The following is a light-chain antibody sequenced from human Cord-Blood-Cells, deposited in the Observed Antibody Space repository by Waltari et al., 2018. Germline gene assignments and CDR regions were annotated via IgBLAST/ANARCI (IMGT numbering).Light chain of an antibody. CDR2: YAS. CDR3: HQSSSLPWT. Sequence: EIVLTQSPDFQSVTPKEKVTITCRASQSIGSSLHWYQQKPDQSPRLRIRYASQSVSVVPSRFSDSGAGTDFTLTINSLEAEDAATYYCHQSSSLPWTFGQGTKVEIK. J-gene: IGKJ1*01. V-gene: IGKV6-21*01. CDR1: QSIGSS.